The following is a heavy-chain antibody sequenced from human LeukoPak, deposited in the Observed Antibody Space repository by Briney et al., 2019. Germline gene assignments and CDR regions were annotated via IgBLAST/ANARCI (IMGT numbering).Heavy chain of an antibody. CDR1: GFTVSSNY. CDR3: ARDPSSGPYSSGWPGNCFDP. D-gene: IGHD6-19*01. V-gene: IGHV3-53*01. CDR2: IYSGGST. Sequence: PGGSLRLSCAASGFTVSSNYMSWVRQAPGKGLEWVSVIYSGGSTYYADSVKGRFTISRDNSKNTLYLQMNSLRAEDTAVYYCARDPSSGPYSSGWPGNCFDPWGRGTPVTVSS. J-gene: IGHJ5*02.